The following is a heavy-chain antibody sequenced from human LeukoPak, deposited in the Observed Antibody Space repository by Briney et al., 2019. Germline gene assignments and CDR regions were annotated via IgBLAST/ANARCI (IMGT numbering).Heavy chain of an antibody. CDR1: GYTFTSYG. CDR2: ITVYNGNT. J-gene: IGHJ4*02. D-gene: IGHD3-16*01. V-gene: IGHV1-18*01. CDR3: ATEGGY. Sequence: GASVKVSCKASGYTFTSYGISWVRQAPGQGLEWMGWITVYNGNTNYAEKLQGRITMTTDTSTSTAYMELSSLRSEDTAVYYCATEGGYWGQGTLVTVSS.